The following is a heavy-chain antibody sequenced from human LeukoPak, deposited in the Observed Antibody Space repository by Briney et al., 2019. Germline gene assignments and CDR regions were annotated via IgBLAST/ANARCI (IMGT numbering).Heavy chain of an antibody. CDR1: GFTFSSYW. V-gene: IGHV3-7*01. Sequence: GGSLRLSCAASGFTFSSYWMSWVRQAPGKGLEWVANIKQDGSEKYYVDSVKGRFTISRDNAKNSLYLQMNSLRAEDTAVYYCARAGTKYCSGGSCYFFAYWGQGTLDTVSS. D-gene: IGHD2-15*01. CDR3: ARAGTKYCSGGSCYFFAY. CDR2: IKQDGSEK. J-gene: IGHJ4*02.